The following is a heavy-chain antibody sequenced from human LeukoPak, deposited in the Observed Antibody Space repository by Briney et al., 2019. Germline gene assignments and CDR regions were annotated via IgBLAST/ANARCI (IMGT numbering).Heavy chain of an antibody. V-gene: IGHV3-66*04. CDR3: ARLMTTVSHFDY. CDR1: GFTFSSYA. J-gene: IGHJ4*02. CDR2: IYSGGST. Sequence: PGGSLRLSCAASGFTFSSYAMSWVRQAPGKGLEWVSVIYSGGSTYYADSVKGRFTISRDNSKNTLYLQMNSLRAEDTAVYYCARLMTTVSHFDYWGQGTLVTVSS. D-gene: IGHD4-17*01.